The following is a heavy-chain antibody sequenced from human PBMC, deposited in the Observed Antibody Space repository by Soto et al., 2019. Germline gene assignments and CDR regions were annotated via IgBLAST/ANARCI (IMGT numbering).Heavy chain of an antibody. Sequence: EVQLLESGGGLVQPGGSLRLSCAASGFTFSSYAMSWVRQAPGKGLEWVSAISGSGGSTYYADSVKGRFTISRDNSMNTPYPQMNSLRAEDTAVYYCAKPLVRGVIMSGFDPWGQGTLVTVSS. D-gene: IGHD3-10*01. CDR2: ISGSGGST. CDR3: AKPLVRGVIMSGFDP. CDR1: GFTFSSYA. V-gene: IGHV3-23*01. J-gene: IGHJ5*02.